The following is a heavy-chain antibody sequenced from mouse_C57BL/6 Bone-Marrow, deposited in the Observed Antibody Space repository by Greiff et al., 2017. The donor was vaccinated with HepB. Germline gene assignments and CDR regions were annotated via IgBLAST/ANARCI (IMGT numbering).Heavy chain of an antibody. D-gene: IGHD2-12*01. CDR2: TFYSGIT. Sequence: EVQLQESGPSLVRPSQTLSLTCTVTGFSINSDCYWIWIRQFPGNKMEYIGYTFYSGITYYNPSLESRTYITRDPSKNQFSLQLSSVTTEDTATYYCARGYPYYYAMDYWGQGTSVTVSS. CDR1: GFSINSDCY. J-gene: IGHJ4*01. V-gene: IGHV3-3*01. CDR3: ARGYPYYYAMDY.